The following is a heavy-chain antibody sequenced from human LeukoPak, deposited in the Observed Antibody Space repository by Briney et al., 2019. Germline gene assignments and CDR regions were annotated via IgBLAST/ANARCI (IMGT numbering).Heavy chain of an antibody. D-gene: IGHD3-10*01. CDR2: IIPIFGTA. CDR3: ARALLWFGETEYYFDY. V-gene: IGHV1-69*13. CDR1: GGTFSSYA. J-gene: IGHJ4*02. Sequence: ASVKVSCKASGGTFSSYAISWVRQAPGQGLEWMGGIIPIFGTANYAQKFQGRVTITADESTSTAYMELSSLRSEDTAVYYCARALLWFGETEYYFDYWGQGTLVTASS.